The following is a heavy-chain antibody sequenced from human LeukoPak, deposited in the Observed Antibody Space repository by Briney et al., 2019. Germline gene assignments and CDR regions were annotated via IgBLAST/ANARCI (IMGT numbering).Heavy chain of an antibody. CDR2: ISAYNGNT. Sequence: ASVKVSCKASGYTFTSYGISWVRQAPGQGLEWMGWISAYNGNTNYAQKLQGRVTMITDTSTSTAYMELRSLRSDDTAVYYCAAYCSGGSCYSGWYYYGMDVWGQGTTVTVSS. CDR3: AAYCSGGSCYSGWYYYGMDV. V-gene: IGHV1-18*01. D-gene: IGHD2-15*01. CDR1: GYTFTSYG. J-gene: IGHJ6*02.